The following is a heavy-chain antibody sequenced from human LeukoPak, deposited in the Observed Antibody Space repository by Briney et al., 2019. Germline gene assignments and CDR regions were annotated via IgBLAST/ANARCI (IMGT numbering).Heavy chain of an antibody. CDR3: ARHRTSTNWGDAFDI. CDR2: ISYDGSNK. D-gene: IGHD7-27*01. J-gene: IGHJ3*02. CDR1: GFTFSSYG. V-gene: IGHV3-30*03. Sequence: PGGSLRLSCAASGFTFSSYGMHWVRQAPGKGLEWVAVISYDGSNKYYADSVKGRFTISRDNSKNTLYLQMNSLRAEDTAVYYCARHRTSTNWGDAFDIWGQGTMVTVSS.